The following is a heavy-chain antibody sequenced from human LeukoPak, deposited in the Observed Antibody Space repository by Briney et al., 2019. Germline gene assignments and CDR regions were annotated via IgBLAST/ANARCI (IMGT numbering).Heavy chain of an antibody. D-gene: IGHD4-17*01. CDR1: GGSFSGYY. CDR2: INRSGST. Sequence: SETLSLTCAVYGGSFSGYYWSWIRQPPGKGLEWIGEINRSGSTNYNPSLKSRVTISVDTSKNQFSLKLSSVTAADTAVYYCATGPHGDYRYYYYGMDVWGQGTTVTVSS. V-gene: IGHV4-34*01. J-gene: IGHJ6*02. CDR3: ATGPHGDYRYYYYGMDV.